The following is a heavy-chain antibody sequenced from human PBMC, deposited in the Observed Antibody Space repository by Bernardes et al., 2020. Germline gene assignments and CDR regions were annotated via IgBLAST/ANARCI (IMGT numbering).Heavy chain of an antibody. CDR1: GFTFSSYA. Sequence: GGSLRLSCAASGFTFSSYAMSWVRQVPGKGLEWVSAISSSGGSTYYADSVKGRFTISRDNSKNTLYLQMNSLRAEDTAVYYCAKRGSVTPETRTFDYWGQGTLVTVSS. CDR2: ISSSGGST. CDR3: AKRGSVTPETRTFDY. V-gene: IGHV3-23*01. D-gene: IGHD4-17*01. J-gene: IGHJ4*02.